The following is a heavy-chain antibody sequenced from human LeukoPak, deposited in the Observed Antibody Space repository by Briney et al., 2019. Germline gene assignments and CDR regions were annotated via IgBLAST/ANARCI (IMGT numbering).Heavy chain of an antibody. CDR2: ISSSSSYI. J-gene: IGHJ4*02. V-gene: IGHV3-21*01. CDR3: ARVWGHYDSSGSSVDY. CDR1: GFTFSSYS. D-gene: IGHD3-22*01. Sequence: GGSLRLSCAASGFTFSSYSMSWVRQAPGKGLEWVSSISSSSSYIYYADSVKGRFTISRDNAKNSLYLQMNSLRAEDTAVYYCARVWGHYDSSGSSVDYWGQGTLVTVSS.